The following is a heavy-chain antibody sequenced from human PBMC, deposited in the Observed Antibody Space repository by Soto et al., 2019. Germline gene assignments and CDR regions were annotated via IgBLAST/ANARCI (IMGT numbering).Heavy chain of an antibody. J-gene: IGHJ6*03. Sequence: QDQLLQSGAEVKKPGTSVTVSCKASGYNFTNYGITWVRQAPGPGLEWMGWISAFNGNTHYAQKLQGRVTMTTDASMSTAFLELRSLRSDDTAVYYCARDRGVAPPVAGNTHYYYYMDVWGKGTTVTVSS. CDR2: ISAFNGNT. CDR1: GYNFTNYG. V-gene: IGHV1-18*01. D-gene: IGHD6-19*01. CDR3: ARDRGVAPPVAGNTHYYYYMDV.